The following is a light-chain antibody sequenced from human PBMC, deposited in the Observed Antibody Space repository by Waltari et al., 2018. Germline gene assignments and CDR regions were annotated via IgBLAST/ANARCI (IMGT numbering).Light chain of an antibody. Sequence: QSALTQPASVSGSPGQSITIPCTGTSSDVGGYNYVSWYQQHPGKAPKPMIYDVSNRPSGVSNRFSGSKSGNTAFLTISGLQAGDEADYYCSSYTTSTTYVEFGGGTKLTVL. V-gene: IGLV2-14*03. CDR3: SSYTTSTTYVE. CDR2: DVS. J-gene: IGLJ2*01. CDR1: SSDVGGYNY.